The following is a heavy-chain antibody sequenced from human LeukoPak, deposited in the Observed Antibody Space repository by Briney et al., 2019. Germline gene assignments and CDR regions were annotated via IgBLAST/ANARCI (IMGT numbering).Heavy chain of an antibody. CDR3: ARNVRLGSGELSFAPFKNWFDP. CDR2: INHSGST. J-gene: IGHJ5*02. D-gene: IGHD3-16*02. CDR1: GGSFSGYY. V-gene: IGHV4-34*01. Sequence: SETQSLTCAVYGGSFSGYYWSWIRQPPGKGLEWIGEINHSGSTNYNPSLKSRVTISVDTSKNQFSLKLSSVTAADTAVYYCARNVRLGSGELSFAPFKNWFDPWGQGTLVTVSS.